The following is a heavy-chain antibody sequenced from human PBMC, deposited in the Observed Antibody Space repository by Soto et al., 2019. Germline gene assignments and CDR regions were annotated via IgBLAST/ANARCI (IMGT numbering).Heavy chain of an antibody. CDR3: ARDLGGPDY. V-gene: IGHV3-7*01. CDR2: IKTDASEK. J-gene: IGHJ4*02. CDR1: GFTLRSYW. D-gene: IGHD3-16*01. Sequence: GGSLRLSCAASGFTLRSYWMSWVRQAPGKGLEWLATIKTDASEKKYVDSVKGRFTVFRDNAKNSLYLQMDSLRAEDTAVYYCARDLGGPDYWGRGTSVTVSS.